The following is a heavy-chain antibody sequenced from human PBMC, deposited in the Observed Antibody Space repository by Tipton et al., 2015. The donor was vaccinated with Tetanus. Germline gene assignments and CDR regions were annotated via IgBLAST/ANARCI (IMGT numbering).Heavy chain of an antibody. J-gene: IGHJ4*02. V-gene: IGHV3-21*04. D-gene: IGHD2-2*01. Sequence: SLRLSCAASGFTFSGYSMNWVRQAPGKGLEWVSSISSSGSHMYYAESVRGRFSISRDNSKNTVSLQMISLRAEDTAIYYCARGHERCPGTNCHRATDYWGQGTLVTVSS. CDR3: ARGHERCPGTNCHRATDY. CDR2: ISSSGSHM. CDR1: GFTFSGYS.